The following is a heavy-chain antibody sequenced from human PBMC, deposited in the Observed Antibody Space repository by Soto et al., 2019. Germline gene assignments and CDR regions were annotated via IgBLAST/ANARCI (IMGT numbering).Heavy chain of an antibody. CDR1: GFTFSSYG. Sequence: QVQLVESGGGVVQPGRSLRLSCAASGFTFSSYGIHWVRQAPGKGLEWVAVIWYDGSNKYYADSVKGRFTISRDNSKNTLYLQMNSLRAEDTAVYYCARAHIVLVPAAADYWGQGTLVTVSS. J-gene: IGHJ4*02. CDR2: IWYDGSNK. D-gene: IGHD2-2*01. V-gene: IGHV3-33*01. CDR3: ARAHIVLVPAAADY.